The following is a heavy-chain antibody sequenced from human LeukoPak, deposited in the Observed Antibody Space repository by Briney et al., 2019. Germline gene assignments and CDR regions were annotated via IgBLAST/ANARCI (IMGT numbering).Heavy chain of an antibody. CDR3: ARVLVVAGTGAFDF. D-gene: IGHD6-19*01. V-gene: IGHV3-74*01. CDR2: INTDGSST. Sequence: GGSLRLSCAASGFTFSNYWMHWVRQAPGKGLVWVSRINTDGSSTIYADSVKGRFTISRDNAKNTLYLQMNSLRAEDTAVYYCARVLVVAGTGAFDFWGQGTMVTVSP. J-gene: IGHJ3*01. CDR1: GFTFSNYW.